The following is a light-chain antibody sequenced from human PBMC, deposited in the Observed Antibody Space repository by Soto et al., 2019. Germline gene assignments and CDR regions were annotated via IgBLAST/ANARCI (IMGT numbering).Light chain of an antibody. CDR2: DNN. V-gene: IGLV1-51*01. J-gene: IGLJ1*01. CDR1: SSNIGKNY. CDR3: GTWDSNLSADV. Sequence: QSVLTQPPSVSAAPGQKVTISCSGSSSNIGKNYVSWCQQLPGTAPKLLIYDNNKRPSGIPDRFSGSKSGTSATLGITGLQTGDEADYYCGTWDSNLSADVLGTGTKVTVL.